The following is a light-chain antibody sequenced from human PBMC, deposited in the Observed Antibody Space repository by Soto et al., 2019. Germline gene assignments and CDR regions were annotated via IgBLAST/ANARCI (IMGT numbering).Light chain of an antibody. CDR2: AAS. J-gene: IGKJ1*01. V-gene: IGKV3-20*01. CDR3: QHDGSSVTWT. Sequence: EVVLTQSPGTVSLSPGERATLSCRASQSVTANYLAGYQQKPGQAPRLLIYAASSRATGIPDRFSGSGSGTDCTLSISRLAPEDFAMYYCQHDGSSVTWTFGQGTKVDIK. CDR1: QSVTANY.